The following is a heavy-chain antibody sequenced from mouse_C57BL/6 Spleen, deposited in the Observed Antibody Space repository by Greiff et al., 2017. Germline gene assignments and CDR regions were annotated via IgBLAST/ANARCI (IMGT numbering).Heavy chain of an antibody. D-gene: IGHD2-5*01. Sequence: QVQLQQPGAELVKPGASVQLSCKASGYTFTSYWMHWVKQRHGQGLEWIGMIHPNSGSPNYNEKFKSKATLTVDKSSSTAYLQLSSLTSEDSAVYYCAREDYSKKGRDYWGQGTSVTVSS. CDR1: GYTFTSYW. V-gene: IGHV1-64*01. J-gene: IGHJ4*01. CDR2: IHPNSGSP. CDR3: AREDYSKKGRDY.